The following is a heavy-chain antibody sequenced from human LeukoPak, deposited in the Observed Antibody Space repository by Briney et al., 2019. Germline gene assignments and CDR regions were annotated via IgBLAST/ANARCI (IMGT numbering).Heavy chain of an antibody. D-gene: IGHD2-2*01. Sequence: PGGSLRLSCAASGFTLSSYAMSWVRQAPGKGLEWVSAISGSGGSTYYADSVKGRFTISRDNSKNTLYLQMNSLRAEDTAVYYCGGAPGVPAAGATFDYWGQGTLVTVSS. CDR2: ISGSGGST. V-gene: IGHV3-23*01. CDR3: GGAPGVPAAGATFDY. CDR1: GFTLSSYA. J-gene: IGHJ4*02.